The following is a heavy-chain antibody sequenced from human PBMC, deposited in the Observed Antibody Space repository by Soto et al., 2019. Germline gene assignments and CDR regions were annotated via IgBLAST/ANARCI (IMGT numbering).Heavy chain of an antibody. J-gene: IGHJ5*02. D-gene: IGHD2-15*01. CDR1: GFTFSSYA. CDR3: ARGVVVVVAAKFWFDP. V-gene: IGHV3-30-3*01. CDR2: ISYDGSNK. Sequence: GGSLRLSCAASGFTFSSYAMHWVRQAPGKGLEWVAVISYDGSNKYYADSVKGRFTISRDNSKNTLYLQMNSLRAEDTAVYYCARGVVVVVAAKFWFDPWGQGTLVTVSS.